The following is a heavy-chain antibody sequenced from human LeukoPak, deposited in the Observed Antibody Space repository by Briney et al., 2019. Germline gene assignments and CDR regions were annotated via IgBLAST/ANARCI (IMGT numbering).Heavy chain of an antibody. D-gene: IGHD2-21*02. CDR3: ARAYPLPVVVTLAD. CDR1: GFTFSSYS. J-gene: IGHJ4*02. Sequence: GGSLRLSCAASGFTFSSYSMNWVRQAPGKGLEWVSSISSSSSYIYYADSVKGRFTISRDNAKNSLYLQMNSLRAEDTAVYYCARAYPLPVVVTLADWGQGALVTVSS. CDR2: ISSSSSYI. V-gene: IGHV3-21*01.